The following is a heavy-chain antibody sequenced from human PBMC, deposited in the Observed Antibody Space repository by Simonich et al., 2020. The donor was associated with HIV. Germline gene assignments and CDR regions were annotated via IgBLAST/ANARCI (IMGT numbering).Heavy chain of an antibody. CDR3: ARGGGNPNY. CDR1: GGSFSDYY. CDR2: INHKGRT. V-gene: IGHV4-34*01. Sequence: QVQLQQWGAGLLKPSETLSLTCAVYGGSFSDYYWSWIRQPPGKGLEWSGEINHKGRTNYTPSLKRRVSISIDTSKNQFSLKLSSVTAADTAVYYCARGGGNPNYWGQGTLVTVSS. J-gene: IGHJ4*02. D-gene: IGHD1-1*01.